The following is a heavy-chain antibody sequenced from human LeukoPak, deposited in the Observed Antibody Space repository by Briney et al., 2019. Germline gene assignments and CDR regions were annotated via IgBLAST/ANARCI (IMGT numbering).Heavy chain of an antibody. V-gene: IGHV1-69*06. Sequence: ASVKVSCKASGGTFSSYAISWVRQAPGQGLEWMGGIIPIFGTANYAQEFQGRVTITADKSTSTAYMELSSLRSEDTAVYYCARAGYSSSWYSYFDYWGQGTLVTVSS. CDR3: ARAGYSSSWYSYFDY. CDR1: GGTFSSYA. CDR2: IIPIFGTA. D-gene: IGHD6-13*01. J-gene: IGHJ4*02.